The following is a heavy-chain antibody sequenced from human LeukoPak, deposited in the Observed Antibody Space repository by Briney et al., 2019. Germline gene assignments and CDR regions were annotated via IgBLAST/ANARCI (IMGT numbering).Heavy chain of an antibody. Sequence: GGSLRLSCAVSGFSVGSSGMSWVRQAPGKGPEWISAISLDGETTYYADSVKGRFFISRDSSRNTLYLQLSSLRVENTAVYYCAQGYLSGWYPNWGQGSLVSVSS. J-gene: IGHJ4*02. V-gene: IGHV3-23*01. D-gene: IGHD6-19*01. CDR1: GFSVGSSG. CDR3: AQGYLSGWYPN. CDR2: ISLDGETT.